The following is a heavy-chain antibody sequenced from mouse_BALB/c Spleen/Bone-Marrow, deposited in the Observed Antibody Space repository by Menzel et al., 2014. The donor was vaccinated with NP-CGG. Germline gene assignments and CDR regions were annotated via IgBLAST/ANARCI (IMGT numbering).Heavy chain of an antibody. Sequence: EVQLQQSGPELVKPGAAVKMSCKASWYTFTDYYMMWVKQTHGKSLECIGDINPNSGDTFYNQKFKGKATLTVDKSSSTAYMQRISLTVDDSAVYYCARSRAIANWGQGTSGTVSS. V-gene: IGHV1-26*01. J-gene: IGHJ4*01. CDR3: ARSRAIAN. CDR1: WYTFTDYY. CDR2: INPNSGDT.